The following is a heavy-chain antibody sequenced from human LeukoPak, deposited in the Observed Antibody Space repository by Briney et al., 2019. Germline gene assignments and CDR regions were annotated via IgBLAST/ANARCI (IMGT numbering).Heavy chain of an antibody. CDR3: ASRVATIAAAGKIDY. V-gene: IGHV3-30-3*01. CDR2: ISYDGSNK. Sequence: GGSLRLSCAASGFTLSSYAMHWVRQAPGKGLEWVAVISYDGSNKYYADSVKGRFTISRDNSKNTLYLQMNSLRAEDTAVYYCASRVATIAAAGKIDYWGQGTLVTVSS. CDR1: GFTLSSYA. J-gene: IGHJ4*02. D-gene: IGHD6-13*01.